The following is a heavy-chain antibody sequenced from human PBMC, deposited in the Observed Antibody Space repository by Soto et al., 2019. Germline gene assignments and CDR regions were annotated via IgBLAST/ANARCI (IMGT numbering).Heavy chain of an antibody. Sequence: GGSLRLSCAASGFTFSSYAMSWVRQAPGKGLEWVSAISGSGGSTYYADSVKGRFTISRDNSKNTLYLQMNNLRAEDTAVYYCAKDQDRSGSYLFDYWGQGTLVTVSS. D-gene: IGHD3-10*01. CDR3: AKDQDRSGSYLFDY. CDR1: GFTFSSYA. CDR2: ISGSGGST. J-gene: IGHJ4*02. V-gene: IGHV3-23*01.